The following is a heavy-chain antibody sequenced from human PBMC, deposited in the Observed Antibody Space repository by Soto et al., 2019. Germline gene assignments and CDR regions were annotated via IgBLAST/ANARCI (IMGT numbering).Heavy chain of an antibody. CDR2: ISGSGGST. J-gene: IGHJ3*02. CDR1: GFTFSSYA. V-gene: IGHV3-23*01. D-gene: IGHD3-22*01. Sequence: GGSLRLSCAASGFTFSSYAMSWVRQAPGKGLEWVSAISGSGGSTYYADSVKGRFTISRDNSKNTLYLQMNSLRAEDTAVYYCAKDKDAYYYDSSGYPPDAFDIWGQGTMVTVSS. CDR3: AKDKDAYYYDSSGYPPDAFDI.